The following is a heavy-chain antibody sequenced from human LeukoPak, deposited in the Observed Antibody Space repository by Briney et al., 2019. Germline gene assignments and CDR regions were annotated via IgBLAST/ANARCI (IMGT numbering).Heavy chain of an antibody. V-gene: IGHV3-66*01. J-gene: IGHJ6*02. Sequence: GGSLRLSCEASGLSFSSYAMSWVRQAPGKGLEWVSVIYSGGSTYYADSVKGRFTISRDNSKNTLYLQMNSLRAEDTAVYYCAKRWLGAWFGVWGQGTTVTVSS. CDR1: GLSFSSYA. CDR2: IYSGGST. D-gene: IGHD3-10*01. CDR3: AKRWLGAWFGV.